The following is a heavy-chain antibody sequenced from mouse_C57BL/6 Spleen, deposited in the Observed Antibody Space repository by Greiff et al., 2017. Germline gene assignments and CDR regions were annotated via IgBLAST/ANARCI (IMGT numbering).Heavy chain of an antibody. CDR3: ARGAFYYGSPTAMDY. V-gene: IGHV1-9*01. CDR2: ILPGSGST. Sequence: VQLQQSGAELMKPGASVKLSCKASGYTFTGYWIEWVKQRPGHGLEWIGEILPGSGSTNYNEKFKGKATFTADTSSNTAYMQLSSLTSEDSAIYYCARGAFYYGSPTAMDYWGQGTSVTVSS. CDR1: GYTFTGYW. D-gene: IGHD1-1*01. J-gene: IGHJ4*01.